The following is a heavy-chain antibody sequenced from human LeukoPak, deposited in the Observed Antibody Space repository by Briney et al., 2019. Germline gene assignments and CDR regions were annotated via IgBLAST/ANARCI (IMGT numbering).Heavy chain of an antibody. Sequence: GGSLRLSCAASGFTFSTYSMNWVRQAPGKGLEWVSYICYSGSTIYYADSVKGRFTTSRDNAKNSLFLQMNSLRDEDTAVYYCEREGGFDLWGRGTLVTVSS. J-gene: IGHJ2*01. CDR1: GFTFSTYS. V-gene: IGHV3-48*02. CDR2: ICYSGSTI. D-gene: IGHD1-26*01. CDR3: EREGGFDL.